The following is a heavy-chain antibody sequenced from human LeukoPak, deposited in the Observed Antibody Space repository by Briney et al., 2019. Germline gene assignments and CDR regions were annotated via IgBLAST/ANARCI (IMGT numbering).Heavy chain of an antibody. CDR2: INHSGST. Sequence: SETLSLTCAVYGGSFSGYYWSWIRQPPGKGLEWIGEINHSGSTNYNPSLKSRVTISVDTSKNQSSLKLSSVTAADTAVYYCAMAGIAAAGTFGAFDIWGQGTMVTVSS. V-gene: IGHV4-34*01. CDR1: GGSFSGYY. D-gene: IGHD6-13*01. CDR3: AMAGIAAAGTFGAFDI. J-gene: IGHJ3*02.